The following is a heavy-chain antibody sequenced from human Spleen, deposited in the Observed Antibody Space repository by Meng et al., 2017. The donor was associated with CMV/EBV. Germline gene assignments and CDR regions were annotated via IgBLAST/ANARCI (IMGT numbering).Heavy chain of an antibody. V-gene: IGHV3-21*01. CDR3: ARLMTVKVPAARPDWSFDL. D-gene: IGHD2-2*01. Sequence: GESLKISCAASGFTFSSYSMNWVRQAPGKGLEWVSSISSSSSYIYYADSVKGRFTISRDNAKNSLYLQMNSLGPEGTAVHYCARLMTVKVPAARPDWSFDLWGRGTLVTVSS. CDR1: GFTFSSYS. CDR2: ISSSSSYI. J-gene: IGHJ2*01.